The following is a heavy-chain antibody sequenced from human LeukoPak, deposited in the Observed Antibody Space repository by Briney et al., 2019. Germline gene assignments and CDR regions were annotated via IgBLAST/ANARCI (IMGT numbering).Heavy chain of an antibody. V-gene: IGHV4-39*01. J-gene: IGHJ6*03. CDR1: GGSISSSSYY. Sequence: SETLSLTCTVFGGSISSSSYYWGWIRQPPGKGLEWIGSIYYSGSTYYNPSLKSRVTISVDTSKNQFSLKLSSVTAADTAVYYCARHVDSSGYPRVYYMDVWGKGTTVTVSS. CDR2: IYYSGST. CDR3: ARHVDSSGYPRVYYMDV. D-gene: IGHD3-22*01.